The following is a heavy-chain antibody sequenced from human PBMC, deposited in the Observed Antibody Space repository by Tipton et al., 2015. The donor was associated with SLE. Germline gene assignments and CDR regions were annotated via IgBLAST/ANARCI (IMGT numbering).Heavy chain of an antibody. CDR2: ISGSGGST. Sequence: SLRLSCAASGFTFSNYNMHWVRQAPGKGLECVSAISGSGGSTYYADSVKGRFTISRDNSKNTLYLQMNSLRAEDTAVYYCAKHRSYYGSGKDYWGQGSLVTVSS. V-gene: IGHV3-23*01. CDR1: GFTFSNYN. CDR3: AKHRSYYGSGKDY. D-gene: IGHD3-10*01. J-gene: IGHJ4*02.